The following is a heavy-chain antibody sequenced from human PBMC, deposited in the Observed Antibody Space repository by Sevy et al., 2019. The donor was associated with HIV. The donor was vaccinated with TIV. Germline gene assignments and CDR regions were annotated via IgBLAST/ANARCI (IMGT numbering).Heavy chain of an antibody. V-gene: IGHV3-21*01. CDR1: GFTFSSYS. Sequence: GGSLRLSCAASGFTFSSYSMNWVRQAPGKGLEWVSSISSSSYIYYADSVKGRFTISRDNAKNSLYLQMNSLRAEDTAVYYCARDRYSSSWRTNYNWFDPWGQGTLVTVSS. CDR3: ARDRYSSSWRTNYNWFDP. J-gene: IGHJ5*02. CDR2: ISSSSYI. D-gene: IGHD6-13*01.